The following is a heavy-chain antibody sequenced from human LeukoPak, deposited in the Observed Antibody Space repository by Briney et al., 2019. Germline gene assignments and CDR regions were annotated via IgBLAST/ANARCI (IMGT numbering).Heavy chain of an antibody. CDR2: INPDGSTT. Sequence: PGGSLRLSCVASGFTFSNYWMHWVRQVPGKGLMWVSRINPDGSTTTYADSVKGRFTISRDNAKNTLYLQMNSLRAEDTALYYCARDKTVSALRRDYMDVWGKGTTVTVSS. J-gene: IGHJ6*03. V-gene: IGHV3-74*01. CDR1: GFTFSNYW. D-gene: IGHD4-17*01. CDR3: ARDKTVSALRRDYMDV.